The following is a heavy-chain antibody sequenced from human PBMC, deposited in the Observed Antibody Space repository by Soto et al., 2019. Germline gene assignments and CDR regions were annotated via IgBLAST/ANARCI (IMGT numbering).Heavy chain of an antibody. J-gene: IGHJ4*02. CDR2: ISAYNGNT. Sequence: ASVKVSCKASGYTFTSYGISWVRQAPGQGLEWMGWISAYNGNTNYAQKLQGRVTMTTDTSTSTAYMELRSLRSDDTAVYYCAKWPAATWPPYYFDYWGQGTLVTVSS. D-gene: IGHD2-2*01. V-gene: IGHV1-18*01. CDR1: GYTFTSYG. CDR3: AKWPAATWPPYYFDY.